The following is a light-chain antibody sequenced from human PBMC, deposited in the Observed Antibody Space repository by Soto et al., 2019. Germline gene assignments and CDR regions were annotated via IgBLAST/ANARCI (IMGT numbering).Light chain of an antibody. J-gene: IGKJ1*01. CDR1: QSVSSY. Sequence: EIVLTQSPGTLSLSPGERATLSCRASQSVSSYLAWYEQKAGQAPRLLIYDASNRATGIPVRFSGSGSGTDFTLTITRLEPEDFAVYYCQQYSSSRTFGQGTKVDIK. V-gene: IGKV3-20*01. CDR3: QQYSSSRT. CDR2: DAS.